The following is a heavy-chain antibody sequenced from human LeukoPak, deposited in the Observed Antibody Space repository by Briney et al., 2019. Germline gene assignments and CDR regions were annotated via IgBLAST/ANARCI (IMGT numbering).Heavy chain of an antibody. V-gene: IGHV3-9*01. CDR1: GFTFDDYA. CDR3: AKEYDSSGY. CDR2: ISWNSGSI. J-gene: IGHJ4*02. D-gene: IGHD3-22*01. Sequence: PGGSLRLSCAASGFTFDDYAMHWVRQAPGKGLEWVSGISWNSGSIGYADSVKGRFTISRDNAKNSLYLQMNSLRAEDTALYYCAKEYDSSGYWGQGTLVTVSS.